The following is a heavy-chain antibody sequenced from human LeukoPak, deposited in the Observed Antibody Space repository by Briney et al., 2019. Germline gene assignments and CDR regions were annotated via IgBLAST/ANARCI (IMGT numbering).Heavy chain of an antibody. Sequence: NPSETLSLTCTVSGGPISTYYWSWIRQPPRQGPEWIGYIYYSGSTRYKPSLKSRVTISLDTSKNQFSLKLSSVTAADTAVYYCARHGYCSGGSCYWDYWGQGTLVTVSS. D-gene: IGHD2-15*01. CDR2: IYYSGST. V-gene: IGHV4-59*08. CDR1: GGPISTYY. CDR3: ARHGYCSGGSCYWDY. J-gene: IGHJ4*02.